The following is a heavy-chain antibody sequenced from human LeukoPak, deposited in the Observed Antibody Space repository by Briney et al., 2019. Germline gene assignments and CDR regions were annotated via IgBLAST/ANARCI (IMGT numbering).Heavy chain of an antibody. CDR2: IYYSGST. J-gene: IGHJ4*02. CDR3: ARAGWFSTTWHFDH. V-gene: IGHV4-59*01. D-gene: IGHD6-19*01. CDR1: GGSISSYH. Sequence: SETLSLTCTVSGGSISSYHGSWIRQPPGKGLEWIGYIYYSGSTNYNRSLNSLVTISVDTAKKQFSLNLSSVTAADTAVYYCARAGWFSTTWHFDHWGQGILVTVSS.